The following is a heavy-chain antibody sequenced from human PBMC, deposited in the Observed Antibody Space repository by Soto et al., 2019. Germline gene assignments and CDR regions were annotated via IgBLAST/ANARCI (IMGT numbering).Heavy chain of an antibody. V-gene: IGHV3-23*01. Sequence: GGSLRLSCAASGFTFNNYAMNWVRQAPGKGLEWVSTISGSGDSTYYADSVKGRFTISRDNSRNKLYLQMNSLRAEDTAVYYCAKANLYCSGRSCYTFDYWGQGTLVTVSS. D-gene: IGHD2-15*01. CDR3: AKANLYCSGRSCYTFDY. CDR1: GFTFNNYA. CDR2: ISGSGDST. J-gene: IGHJ4*02.